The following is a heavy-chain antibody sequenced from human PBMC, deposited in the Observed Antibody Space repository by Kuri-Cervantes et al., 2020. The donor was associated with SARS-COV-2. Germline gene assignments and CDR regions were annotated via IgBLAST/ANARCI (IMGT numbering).Heavy chain of an antibody. D-gene: IGHD3-3*01. V-gene: IGHV4-61*09. CDR1: GGSISSGSYY. CDR2: IYTSGST. CDR3: ARHGTGYDFWSGYYGEDY. J-gene: IGHJ4*02. Sequence: SCTVSGGSISSGSYYWSWIRQPAGKGLEWIGYIYTSGSTNYNPSLKSRVTISVDTSKNQFSLKLSSVTAADTAVYYCARHGTGYDFWSGYYGEDYWGQGTLVTDSS.